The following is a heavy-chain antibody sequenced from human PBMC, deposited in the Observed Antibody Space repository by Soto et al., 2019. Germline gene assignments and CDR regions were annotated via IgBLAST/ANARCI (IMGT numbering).Heavy chain of an antibody. D-gene: IGHD6-19*01. CDR2: IYTTGST. CDR3: ARGIPVSGSFDY. J-gene: IGHJ4*02. CDR1: GDSIGRGGYY. V-gene: IGHV4-31*03. Sequence: QVQLQESGPRLVKPSQTLSLTCTVSGDSIGRGGYYWTWIRQHPGKGLEWIAYIYTTGSTYYKPSLKSRVGISVDTSKNQFSLKLSSVTAADTAVYYCARGIPVSGSFDYWGQGTLVTVSS.